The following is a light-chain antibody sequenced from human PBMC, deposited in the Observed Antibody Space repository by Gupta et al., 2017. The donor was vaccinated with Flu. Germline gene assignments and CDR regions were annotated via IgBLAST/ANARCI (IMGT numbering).Light chain of an antibody. V-gene: IGLV1-47*01. Sequence: RVTISCTGSTSNIGHNYVCWYPQLQGTAHKLLIDRNNQRPSGVPARFAASGSGTSASLAISGLRSEDEADYYGVAWDDDLRGPMCGGGTKLTVL. CDR1: TSNIGHNY. J-gene: IGLJ3*02. CDR2: RNN. CDR3: VAWDDDLRGPM.